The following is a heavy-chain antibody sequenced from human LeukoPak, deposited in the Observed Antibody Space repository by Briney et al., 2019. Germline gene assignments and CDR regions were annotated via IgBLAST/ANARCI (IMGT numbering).Heavy chain of an antibody. D-gene: IGHD2-15*01. CDR3: ARIGYCSGGSCYELDY. CDR2: IYYSGST. V-gene: IGHV4-39*07. J-gene: IGHJ4*02. CDR1: GGSISSSSYY. Sequence: SETLSLTCTVSGGSISSSSYYWGWIRQPPGKGLEWIGSIYYSGSTNYNPSLKSRVTISVDTSKNQFSLKLSSVTAADTAVYYCARIGYCSGGSCYELDYWGQGTLVTVSS.